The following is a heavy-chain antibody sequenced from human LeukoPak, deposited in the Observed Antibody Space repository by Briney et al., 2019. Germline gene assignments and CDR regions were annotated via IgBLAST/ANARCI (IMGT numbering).Heavy chain of an antibody. CDR1: GGSISSYY. Sequence: SETLSLTCTVSGGSISSYYWSWIRQPPGKGLEWIGYIYYSGSTYYNPSLKGRVTISVDTSKNQFSLKLSSVTAADTAVYYCVSGSSGWLYFQHWGQGTLVTVSS. D-gene: IGHD6-19*01. V-gene: IGHV4-59*06. J-gene: IGHJ1*01. CDR2: IYYSGST. CDR3: VSGSSGWLYFQH.